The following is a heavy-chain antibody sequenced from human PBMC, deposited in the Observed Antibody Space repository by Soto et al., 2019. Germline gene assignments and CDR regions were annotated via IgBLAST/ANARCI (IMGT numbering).Heavy chain of an antibody. Sequence: QVQLQESGPGLVKPSQTLSLTCSVSGASISSGNYYWSWIRQHPGKGLEWIGYIYYTGSTYYNPSLRSRITISEDMSKNHFSLRLSSVTAADTAVYYCARGREEAGGPFDYWGQGTLATVSS. J-gene: IGHJ4*02. D-gene: IGHD3-10*01. CDR1: GASISSGNYY. CDR2: IYYTGST. CDR3: ARGREEAGGPFDY. V-gene: IGHV4-31*03.